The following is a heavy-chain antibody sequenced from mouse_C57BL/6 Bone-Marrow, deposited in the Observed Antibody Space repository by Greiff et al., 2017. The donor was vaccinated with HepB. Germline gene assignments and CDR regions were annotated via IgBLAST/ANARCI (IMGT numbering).Heavy chain of an antibody. CDR2: IDPSDSYT. CDR1: GYTFTSYW. CDR3: ARGITGTMAWFAY. D-gene: IGHD4-1*01. V-gene: IGHV1-50*01. Sequence: QVQLQHPGAELVKPGASVKLSCKASGYTFTSYWMQWVKQRPGQGLEWIGEIDPSDSYTNYNQKFNGKATVTVDTSSSTAYMQLSSLTSEDSAVYYCARGITGTMAWFAYWGQGTLVTVSA. J-gene: IGHJ3*01.